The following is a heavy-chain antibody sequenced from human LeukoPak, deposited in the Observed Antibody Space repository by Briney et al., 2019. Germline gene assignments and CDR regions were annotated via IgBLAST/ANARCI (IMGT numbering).Heavy chain of an antibody. CDR2: IYYSGST. V-gene: IGHV4-59*12. CDR1: GGSISSYY. CDR3: ARNYYGSGSYPDAFDI. Sequence: SETLSLTCTVSGGSISSYYWSWIRQPPGRGLEWIGYIYYSGSTNYNPSLKSRVTISVDTSKNQFSLKLSSVTAADTAVYYCARNYYGSGSYPDAFDIWGQGTMVTVSS. D-gene: IGHD3-10*01. J-gene: IGHJ3*02.